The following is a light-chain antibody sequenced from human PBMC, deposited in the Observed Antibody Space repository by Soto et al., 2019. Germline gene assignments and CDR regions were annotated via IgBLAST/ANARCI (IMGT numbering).Light chain of an antibody. Sequence: EIVLTQSPGTLSLSPGERATLSCRASQSVSSSYLAWYQQKPGQAPSLLIYGASSRATGIPDRFSDSGSGTDFALTISRLEPEDVAVYYCQQYGSSHRYTFGQRTKLEIK. CDR1: QSVSSSY. CDR3: QQYGSSHRYT. J-gene: IGKJ2*01. CDR2: GAS. V-gene: IGKV3-20*01.